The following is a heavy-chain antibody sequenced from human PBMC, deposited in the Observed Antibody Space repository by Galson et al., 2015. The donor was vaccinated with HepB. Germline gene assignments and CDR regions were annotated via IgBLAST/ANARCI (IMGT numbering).Heavy chain of an antibody. J-gene: IGHJ4*02. CDR2: IIPILGIA. D-gene: IGHD5-18*01. Sequence: SVKVSCKASGGTFSSYAISWVRQAPGQGLEWMGRIIPILGIANYAQKFQGRVTITADKSTSTAYMGPSSLRSEDTAVYYCASHYSYGYLVDYWGQGTLVTVSS. V-gene: IGHV1-69*04. CDR1: GGTFSSYA. CDR3: ASHYSYGYLVDY.